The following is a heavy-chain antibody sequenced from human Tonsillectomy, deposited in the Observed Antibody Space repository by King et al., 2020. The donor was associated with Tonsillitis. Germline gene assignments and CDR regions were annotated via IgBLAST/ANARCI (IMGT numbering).Heavy chain of an antibody. J-gene: IGHJ4*02. CDR1: GGSSGSSNYF. V-gene: IGHV4-39*07. Sequence: QLQESGPGLVKPSETLSLTCSVSGGSSGSSNYFWGWIRQPPGKGLGWIGSVYYSGGTYYNPSLESRVAISVDTSKNQFSLKVSSVTAADTAVYFCASGSSWGLVDSWGQGTLVTVSS. CDR3: ASGSSWGLVDS. CDR2: VYYSGGT. D-gene: IGHD2-2*01.